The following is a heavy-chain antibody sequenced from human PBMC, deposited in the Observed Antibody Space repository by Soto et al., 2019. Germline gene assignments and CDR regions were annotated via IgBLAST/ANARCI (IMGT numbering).Heavy chain of an antibody. J-gene: IGHJ6*02. CDR3: IQSRCGGDCLQSYASHYYYGMDV. CDR1: GFSLSTSGVG. V-gene: IGHV2-5*02. Sequence: QITLKESGPPLVKPTQTLTLTCTFSGFSLSTSGVGVGWIRQPPGKALEWLALVYWDDDKRYSPSLRSRLTISKDTSKNQVALTMTNMDPVDTATYYCIQSRCGGDCLQSYASHYYYGMDVWGQGTTVTVSS. CDR2: VYWDDDK. D-gene: IGHD2-21*02.